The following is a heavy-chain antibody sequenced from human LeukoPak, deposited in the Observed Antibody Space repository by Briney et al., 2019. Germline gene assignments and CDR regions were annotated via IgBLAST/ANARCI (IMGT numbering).Heavy chain of an antibody. CDR2: IWYDGSNE. CDR3: ARAPPDYYGSGSVRTPFDY. V-gene: IGHV3-33*01. CDR1: GFTFSSYG. J-gene: IGHJ4*02. Sequence: GGSLRLSCAASGFTFSSYGMHWVRQAPGKGLEWVAVIWYDGSNEYYADSVKGRFTISRDNSKNTLYLQMNSLRAEDTAVYYCARAPPDYYGSGSVRTPFDYWGQGTLVTVSS. D-gene: IGHD3-10*01.